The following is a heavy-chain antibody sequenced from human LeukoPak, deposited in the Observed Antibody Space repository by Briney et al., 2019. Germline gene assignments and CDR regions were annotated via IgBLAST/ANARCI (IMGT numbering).Heavy chain of an antibody. CDR1: GGSISSGGYY. CDR3: AIEFDDSSGYFDY. Sequence: SETLSLTCTVSGGSISSGGYYWSWIRQHPGKGLEWIGYIYYSGSTYYNPSLKSRVTISVDTSKNQFSLKLSSVTAADTAVYYCAIEFDDSSGYFDYWGQGTLVTVSS. D-gene: IGHD3-22*01. J-gene: IGHJ4*02. V-gene: IGHV4-31*03. CDR2: IYYSGST.